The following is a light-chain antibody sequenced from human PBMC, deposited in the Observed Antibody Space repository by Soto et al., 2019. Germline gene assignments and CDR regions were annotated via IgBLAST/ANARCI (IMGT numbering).Light chain of an antibody. J-gene: IGKJ5*01. Sequence: EIVLTQSPGTLSLSPGERATLSCRASQSVGPNLVWYQQKFGQAPRLLIYGVSTRATGIPDRFSGSGSGTDFTLTISRLEPEDFAVYYCQQYGSSPITFGQGTRLEIK. CDR1: QSVGPN. CDR3: QQYGSSPIT. V-gene: IGKV3-20*01. CDR2: GVS.